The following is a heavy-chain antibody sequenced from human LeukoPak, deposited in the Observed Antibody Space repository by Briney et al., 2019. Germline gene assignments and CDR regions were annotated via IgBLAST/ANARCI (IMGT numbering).Heavy chain of an antibody. Sequence: RGSLRLSCAASGFTFSSYGMHWVRQAPGKGLEWVAVISYDGSKKYYADSVKGRFTISRDSSKNMLYLQMNSLRVEDTAVYYCAKGFSSGPWDTCDIWGQGTIVTASS. V-gene: IGHV3-30*18. CDR3: AKGFSSGPWDTCDI. J-gene: IGHJ3*02. CDR2: ISYDGSKK. CDR1: GFTFSSYG. D-gene: IGHD3-22*01.